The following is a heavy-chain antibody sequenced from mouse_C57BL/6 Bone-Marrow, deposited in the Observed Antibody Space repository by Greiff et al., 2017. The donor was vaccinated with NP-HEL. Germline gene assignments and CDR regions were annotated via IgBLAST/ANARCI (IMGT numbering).Heavy chain of an antibody. D-gene: IGHD2-5*01. Sequence: VQLQQPGAELVKPGASVKVSCKASGYTFTSYSMHWVKQRPGQGLEWIGRIHPSGSGTNYNQKFKGKATLTVDKSSSTAFIQLSSLTSEDSAVECREIYYYSNYGSMDYWGQGTSVTVSS. CDR1: GYTFTSYS. V-gene: IGHV1-74*01. CDR3: EIYYYSNYGSMDY. CDR2: IHPSGSGT. J-gene: IGHJ4*01.